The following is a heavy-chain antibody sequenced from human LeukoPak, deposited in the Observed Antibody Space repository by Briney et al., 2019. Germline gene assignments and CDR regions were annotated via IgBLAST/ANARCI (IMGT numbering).Heavy chain of an antibody. CDR3: ARDLGCTNGVCHLKWFDP. D-gene: IGHD2-8*01. CDR2: VIPIFGRA. Sequence: SVKVSCKASGGTFSSYAISWVRQAPGQGLEWMGGVIPIFGRANYAQKFQGRVTSTTDQSPSTAYMELSSLRSEDTAVYYCARDLGCTNGVCHLKWFDPWAQGTLVTVSS. CDR1: GGTFSSYA. J-gene: IGHJ5*02. V-gene: IGHV1-69*05.